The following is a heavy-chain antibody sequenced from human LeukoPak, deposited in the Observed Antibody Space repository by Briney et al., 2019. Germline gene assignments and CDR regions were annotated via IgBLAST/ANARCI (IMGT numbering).Heavy chain of an antibody. D-gene: IGHD2-2*01. CDR1: GFTFSSYA. V-gene: IGHV3-30-3*01. J-gene: IGHJ3*02. Sequence: GGSLRLSCAASGFTFSSYAMHWVRQAPGKGLEWVAVISYDGSNKYYADSVKGRFTISRDNSKNTLYLQMNSLRAEDTAVYYCARGVVPAAGDDAFDIWGQGTMVTVSS. CDR2: ISYDGSNK. CDR3: ARGVVPAAGDDAFDI.